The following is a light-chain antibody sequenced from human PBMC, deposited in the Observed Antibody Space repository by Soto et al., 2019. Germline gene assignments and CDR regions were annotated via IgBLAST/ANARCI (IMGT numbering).Light chain of an antibody. V-gene: IGLV2-14*01. J-gene: IGLJ2*01. CDR1: SSDVGGYNY. CDR2: DVS. Sequence: QSALTQPASVSGSPGQSITISCTGTSSDVGGYNYVSWYQQHPVKAPKLMIYDVSNRPSGVSNRFSGSKSGNTASLTISGLQAEDEAEYYCSSYTSSSTLGLVFGGGTKLTVL. CDR3: SSYTSSSTLGLV.